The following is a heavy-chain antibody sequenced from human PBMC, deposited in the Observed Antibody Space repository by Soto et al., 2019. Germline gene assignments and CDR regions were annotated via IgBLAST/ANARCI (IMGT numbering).Heavy chain of an antibody. CDR1: GGSIISGGYY. CDR2: IYYSGST. CDR3: ARDLGKYYYDSSGYSVAKVANLKAFDY. D-gene: IGHD3-22*01. Sequence: SETLSLTCTVSGGSIISGGYYWILIRQHPGKGLEWIGYIYYSGSTYYNLSLKSRVTISVDTSKNQFSLKLSSVTAEDTAVYYCARDLGKYYYDSSGYSVAKVANLKAFDYWGQGTLVTVSS. V-gene: IGHV4-31*03. J-gene: IGHJ4*02.